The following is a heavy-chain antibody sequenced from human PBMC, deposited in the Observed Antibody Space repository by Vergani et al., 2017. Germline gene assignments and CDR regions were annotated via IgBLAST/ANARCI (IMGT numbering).Heavy chain of an antibody. V-gene: IGHV1-69*18. D-gene: IGHD4-23*01. CDR2: IIPIFGTA. J-gene: IGHJ5*02. CDR1: GGTFSSYA. CDR3: AKDHNGGNSAISHDH. Sequence: QVQLVQSGAEVKKPGSSVKVSCKASGGTFSSYAISWVRQAPGQGLEWMGRIIPIFGTANYAQKFQGRVTITADESTSTAYMELSSLRAEDTAVYYCAKDHNGGNSAISHDHWGQGTLVTVSS.